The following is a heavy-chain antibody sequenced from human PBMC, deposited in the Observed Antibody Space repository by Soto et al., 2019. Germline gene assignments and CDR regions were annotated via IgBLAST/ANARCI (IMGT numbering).Heavy chain of an antibody. CDR3: AIDLVPKSSGFFPFDY. V-gene: IGHV1-18*01. Sequence: QVQLVQSGAEVKKPGASVKVSCKASGYTFISYGISWVRQAPGQGLEWMGWISTFNGKTNYAQNVQGRVTMTTDTSTTTAYMELRSLKSTDTAVYYCAIDLVPKSSGFFPFDYWGQGTLVTVSS. CDR1: GYTFISYG. CDR2: ISTFNGKT. D-gene: IGHD3-22*01. J-gene: IGHJ4*02.